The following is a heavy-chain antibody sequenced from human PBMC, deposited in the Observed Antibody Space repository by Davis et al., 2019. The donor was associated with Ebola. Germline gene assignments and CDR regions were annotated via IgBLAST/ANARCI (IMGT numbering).Heavy chain of an antibody. V-gene: IGHV3-30*04. J-gene: IGHJ6*01. CDR2: ISYDGSNK. CDR3: ALLQEHL. CDR1: GFTFSSYA. D-gene: IGHD1-26*01. Sequence: GESLKISCAASGFTFSSYAMHWVRQAPGKGLEWVAVISYDGSNKYYADSVKGRFTISRDNSKNTLYLQMNSLHQGPLGLPPGALLQEHLWG.